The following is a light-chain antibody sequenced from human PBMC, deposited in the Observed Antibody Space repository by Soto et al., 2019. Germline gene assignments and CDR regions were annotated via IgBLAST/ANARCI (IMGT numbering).Light chain of an antibody. CDR2: AAS. CDR1: QGISSY. CDR3: QQYYSYPLT. J-gene: IGKJ1*01. V-gene: IGKV1-8*01. Sequence: AIRMTQSPSSFSASTGDRVTITRRASQGISSYLAWYQQKPGKAPKLLIYAASTLQSGVPSRFSGSGSGTDFTLTISCLQSEDFATYYCQQYYSYPLTFGQGTKVDIK.